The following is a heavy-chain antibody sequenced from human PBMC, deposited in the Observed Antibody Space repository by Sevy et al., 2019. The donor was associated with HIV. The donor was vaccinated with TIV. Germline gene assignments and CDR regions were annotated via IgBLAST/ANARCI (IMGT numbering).Heavy chain of an antibody. D-gene: IGHD1-26*01. CDR3: ARDDGSGRDNALDI. Sequence: SETLSLTCTVSGGSISSYYWSWIRQPAGKGLEWIGRIYTSGSTNYNPSLKRRVTMSVDTSKNQFSLKLSSVTAADTAVYYCARDDGSGRDNALDIWGQGTMVTVSS. CDR1: GGSISSYY. CDR2: IYTSGST. V-gene: IGHV4-4*07. J-gene: IGHJ3*02.